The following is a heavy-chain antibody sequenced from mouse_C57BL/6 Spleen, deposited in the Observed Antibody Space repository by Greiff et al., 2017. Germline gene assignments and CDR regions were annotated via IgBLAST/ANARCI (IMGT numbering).Heavy chain of an antibody. CDR2: IHPNSGST. J-gene: IGHJ4*01. Sequence: QVHVKQPGAELVKPGASVKLSCKASGYTFTSYWMHWVKQRPGQGLEWIGMIHPNSGSTNYNEKFKSKATLTVDKSSSTAYMQLSSLTSEDSAVYYCARSDYYYYAMDYWGQGTSVTVSS. D-gene: IGHD2-4*01. CDR1: GYTFTSYW. V-gene: IGHV1-64*01. CDR3: ARSDYYYYAMDY.